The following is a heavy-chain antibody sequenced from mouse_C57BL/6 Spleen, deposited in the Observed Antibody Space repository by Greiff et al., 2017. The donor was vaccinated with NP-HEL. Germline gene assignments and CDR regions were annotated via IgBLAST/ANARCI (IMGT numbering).Heavy chain of an antibody. CDR3: AHYYYGSSYGYFDV. J-gene: IGHJ1*03. CDR2: INPNNGGT. Sequence: VQLQQSGPELVKPGASVKISCKASGYTFTDYYMNWVKQSHGKSLEWIGDINPNNGGTSYNQKFKGKATLTVDKSSSTAYMELRSLTSEDSAVYYCAHYYYGSSYGYFDVWGTGTTVTVSS. CDR1: GYTFTDYY. D-gene: IGHD1-1*01. V-gene: IGHV1-26*01.